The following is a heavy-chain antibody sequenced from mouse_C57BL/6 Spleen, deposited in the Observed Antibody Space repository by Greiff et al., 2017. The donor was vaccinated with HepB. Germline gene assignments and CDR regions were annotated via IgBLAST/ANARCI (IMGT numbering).Heavy chain of an antibody. CDR2: IDPANGNT. D-gene: IGHD1-1*01. Sequence: EVMLVESVAELVRPGASVKLSCTASGFNIKNTYMHWVKQRPEQGLEWIGRIDPANGNTKYAPKFQGKATITADTSSNTAYLQLSSLTSEDTAIYYCARDYYAPYYFDYWGQGTTLTVSS. CDR1: GFNIKNTY. J-gene: IGHJ2*01. CDR3: ARDYYAPYYFDY. V-gene: IGHV14-3*01.